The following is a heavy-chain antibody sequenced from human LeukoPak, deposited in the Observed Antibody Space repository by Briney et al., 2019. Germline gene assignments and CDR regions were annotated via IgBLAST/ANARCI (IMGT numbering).Heavy chain of an antibody. Sequence: PSETLSLTCTVPGGSISSYYWSWIPQPPGKGQGMIGYIYYSGSTNYNPSLKSRVTISVGTSKNQFSLKLSSVTAADTAVYYCARVGVVVPAGMSPDYYYGMDVWGQGTTVTVSS. J-gene: IGHJ6*02. V-gene: IGHV4-59*01. CDR1: GGSISSYY. CDR2: IYYSGST. CDR3: ARVGVVVPAGMSPDYYYGMDV. D-gene: IGHD2-2*01.